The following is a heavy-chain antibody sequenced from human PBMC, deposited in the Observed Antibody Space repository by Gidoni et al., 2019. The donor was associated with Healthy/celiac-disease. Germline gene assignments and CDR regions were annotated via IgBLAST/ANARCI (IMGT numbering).Heavy chain of an antibody. CDR2: INPNSGVT. CDR1: GTTFTGYY. D-gene: IGHD2-15*01. V-gene: IGHV1-2*02. Sequence: QVQLVRAGAEVKKPGDSVKDSCKASGTTFTGYYIHWVRQAPGQGLEWMGCINPNSGVTNYAQQFQGRVPMTRDTSISTAYMELRRLRSDDTAVYYCARARRTPAEVDFDYWGQGTLVTVSS. CDR3: ARARRTPAEVDFDY. J-gene: IGHJ4*02.